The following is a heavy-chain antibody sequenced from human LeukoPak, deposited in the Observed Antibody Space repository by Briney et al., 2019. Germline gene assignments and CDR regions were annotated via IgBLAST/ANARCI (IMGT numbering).Heavy chain of an antibody. D-gene: IGHD3-16*01. V-gene: IGHV1-46*01. J-gene: IGHJ4*01. CDR2: INPSGGST. CDR3: AREGEAIVTDNLFY. Sequence: GASVKVSCKESGYTFTSYYMHWVRQAPGQGLEWMGIINPSGGSTTYAQMFQGRVTMTRDTSTRTVYMELSSLRSEDTAAYYCAREGEAIVTDNLFYWGQGTLVTVSS. CDR1: GYTFTSYY.